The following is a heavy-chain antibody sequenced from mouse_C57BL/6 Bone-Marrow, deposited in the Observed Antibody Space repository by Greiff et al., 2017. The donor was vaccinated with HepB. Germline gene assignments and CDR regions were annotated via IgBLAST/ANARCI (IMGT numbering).Heavy chain of an antibody. CDR1: GYTFTSYW. D-gene: IGHD1-1*01. J-gene: IGHJ4*01. CDR3: ASYYYGSIYAMDY. Sequence: VQLQQSGAELAKPGASVKLSCKASGYTFTSYWMHWVKQRPGQGLEWIGYINPSSGYTKYNQKFKDKATLTADKSSSTAYMQLRSLTYEDSAVYYCASYYYGSIYAMDYWGQGTSVTVSS. V-gene: IGHV1-7*01. CDR2: INPSSGYT.